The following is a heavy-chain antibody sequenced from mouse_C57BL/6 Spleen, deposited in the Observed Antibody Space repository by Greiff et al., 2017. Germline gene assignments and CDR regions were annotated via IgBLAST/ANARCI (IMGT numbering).Heavy chain of an antibody. D-gene: IGHD2-2*01. V-gene: IGHV4-1*01. Sequence: EVMLVESGGGLVQPGGSLKLSCAASGIDFSRYWMSWVRRAPGKGLEWIGEINPDSSTINYAPALKDKFIISRDNAKNTLYLQMSKVRSEDTALYYCARQGLMVTTLRLYFDVWGTGTTVTVSS. CDR3: ARQGLMVTTLRLYFDV. J-gene: IGHJ1*03. CDR2: INPDSSTI. CDR1: GIDFSRYW.